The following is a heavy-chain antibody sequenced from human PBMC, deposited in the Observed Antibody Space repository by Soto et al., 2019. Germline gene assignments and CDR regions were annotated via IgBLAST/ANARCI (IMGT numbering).Heavy chain of an antibody. CDR1: GFTFSNYA. CDR3: EKERLARGFDY. V-gene: IGHV3-23*01. CDR2: ISGGGDTT. Sequence: EVQLLDSGGGLVQPGGSLRLSCEASGFTFSNYAMNWVRQAPGKGLECVLGISGGGDTTYYADSVKGRFTISRDNSKNTVFLQMNSLRAEDTAVYYCEKERLARGFDYWGQGTLVTVSS. J-gene: IGHJ4*02.